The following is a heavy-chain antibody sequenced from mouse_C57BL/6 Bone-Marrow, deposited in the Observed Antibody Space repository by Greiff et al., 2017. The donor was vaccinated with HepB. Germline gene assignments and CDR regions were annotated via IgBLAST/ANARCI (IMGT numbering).Heavy chain of an antibody. CDR1: GYAFTNYL. CDR2: INPGSGGT. V-gene: IGHV1-54*01. J-gene: IGHJ4*01. Sequence: VQLQQSGAELVRPGTSVKVSCKAYGYAFTNYLIEWVKQRPGQGLEWIGVINPGSGGTNYNEKFKGKATLTADKSSSTAYMQLSSLTSEDSAVYFCARPAYYSNSLAMDYWGQGTSVTVSS. D-gene: IGHD2-5*01. CDR3: ARPAYYSNSLAMDY.